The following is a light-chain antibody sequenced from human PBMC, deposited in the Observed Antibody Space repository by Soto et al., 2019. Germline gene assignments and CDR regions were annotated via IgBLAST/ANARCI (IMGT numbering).Light chain of an antibody. CDR2: DTS. V-gene: IGKV3-11*01. Sequence: EIVLTQTPATLSLSPGERGTLSCRASQSVRSYLAWYQQKPGQPPRLLIYDTSNRATGIPARFSGSGYGTDFTLTISSLDPEDFAVYYCQQRSNWPLVTFGPGTSVDIK. CDR1: QSVRSY. CDR3: QQRSNWPLVT. J-gene: IGKJ3*01.